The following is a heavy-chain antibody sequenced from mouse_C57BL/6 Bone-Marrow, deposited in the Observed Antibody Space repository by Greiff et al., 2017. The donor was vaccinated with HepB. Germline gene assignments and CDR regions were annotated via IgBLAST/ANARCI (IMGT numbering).Heavy chain of an antibody. CDR3: ARYGYYLHFDY. CDR1: GYAFTNYL. D-gene: IGHD2-3*01. J-gene: IGHJ2*01. CDR2: INPGSGGT. V-gene: IGHV1-54*01. Sequence: VQLQQSGAELVRPGTSVKVSCKASGYAFTNYLIEWVKQRPGQGLEWIGVINPGSGGTNYNEKFKGKATLTADKSSSTAYMQLSSLTSEDSAVYFCARYGYYLHFDYWGQGTTLTVSS.